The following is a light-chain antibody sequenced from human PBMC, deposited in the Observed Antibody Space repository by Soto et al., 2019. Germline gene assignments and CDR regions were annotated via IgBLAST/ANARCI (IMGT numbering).Light chain of an antibody. Sequence: EIVLTQFPGTLSLSPGERATLSCRASQSVFKYLAWYQQKPGQAPRLLTYDASTRATGISARFSGSGSGTDFTLTISSLEPEDFAVYYCQQRSTWPVTFGQGTKVDIK. CDR2: DAS. V-gene: IGKV3-11*01. CDR1: QSVFKY. J-gene: IGKJ1*01. CDR3: QQRSTWPVT.